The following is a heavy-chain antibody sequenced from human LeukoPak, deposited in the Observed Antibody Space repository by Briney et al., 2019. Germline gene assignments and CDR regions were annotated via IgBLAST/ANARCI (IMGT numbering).Heavy chain of an antibody. J-gene: IGHJ4*02. Sequence: GGSLRLSCAACGFTLDDYAMHWVRQAPGKGLEWVSGISWNSGSIGYADSVKGRFTISRDNAKNSLYLQMNSLRAEDTALYYCAKSIGTSYIYYFDYWGQGTLVTVSS. CDR2: ISWNSGSI. CDR3: AKSIGTSYIYYFDY. D-gene: IGHD2-2*01. V-gene: IGHV3-9*01. CDR1: GFTLDDYA.